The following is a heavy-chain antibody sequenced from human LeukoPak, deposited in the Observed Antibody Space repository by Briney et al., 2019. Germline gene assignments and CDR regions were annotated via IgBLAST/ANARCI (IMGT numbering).Heavy chain of an antibody. CDR2: INHSGST. V-gene: IGHV4-34*01. J-gene: IGHJ5*02. CDR1: GGSSSGYY. Sequence: PSETLSLTCAVYGGSSSGYYWSWIRQPPGKGLEWIGEINHSGSTNYNPSLKSRVTISVDTSKNQFSLKLSSVTAADTAVYYCARATVTTYWFDPWGQGTLVTVSS. D-gene: IGHD4-17*01. CDR3: ARATVTTYWFDP.